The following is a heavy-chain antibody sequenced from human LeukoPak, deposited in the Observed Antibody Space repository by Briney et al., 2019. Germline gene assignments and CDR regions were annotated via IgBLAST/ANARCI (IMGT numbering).Heavy chain of an antibody. CDR1: GVSISSSNSY. Sequence: SETLSLTCTVSGVSISSSNSYWGWIRQPPGKGLEWIGSIYYSGNTYYNASLKSQVSISIDTSKNRFSLKLTSVTAADTAVYYCASLYILWWHMDVWGKGTTVTVSS. D-gene: IGHD2-21*01. V-gene: IGHV4-39*01. CDR2: IYYSGNT. CDR3: ASLYILWWHMDV. J-gene: IGHJ6*03.